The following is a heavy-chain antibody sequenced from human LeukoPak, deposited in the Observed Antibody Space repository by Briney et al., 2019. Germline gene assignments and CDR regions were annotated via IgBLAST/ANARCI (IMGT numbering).Heavy chain of an antibody. CDR1: GFTFSSYW. V-gene: IGHV3-74*01. J-gene: IGHJ5*02. Sequence: PGGSLRLSCAASGFTFSSYWMHWVRQAPRKGLVWVSRINSDGSSTNYADSVKGRFTISRDNAKNTLYLQMNSLRAEDTAMYYCARDCSSSSCYRSGFDPWGQGTLVTVSS. D-gene: IGHD2-2*02. CDR3: ARDCSSSSCYRSGFDP. CDR2: INSDGSST.